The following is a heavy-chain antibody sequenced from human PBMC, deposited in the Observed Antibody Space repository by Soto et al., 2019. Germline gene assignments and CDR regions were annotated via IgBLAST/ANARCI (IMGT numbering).Heavy chain of an antibody. Sequence: QVQLVQSGAEVKKPGASVKVSCKASGYTFTSYDINWVRQATGQGLEWMGWMNPNSGNTGYAQKFQGRVTMTRNTSIRTAYMGLSSLRSEHPAVYYCARTLCGDNVDYWGQGTLVSVSS. CDR3: ARTLCGDNVDY. CDR2: MNPNSGNT. V-gene: IGHV1-8*01. D-gene: IGHD4-17*01. J-gene: IGHJ4*02. CDR1: GYTFTSYD.